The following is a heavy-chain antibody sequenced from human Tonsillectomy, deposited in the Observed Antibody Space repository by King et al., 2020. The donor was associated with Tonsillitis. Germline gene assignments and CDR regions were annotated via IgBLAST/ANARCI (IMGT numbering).Heavy chain of an antibody. CDR3: ARVLVAYYDILTGYYYFDY. CDR2: IIPIFGTA. D-gene: IGHD3-9*01. J-gene: IGHJ4*02. V-gene: IGHV1-69*01. CDR1: GGTFSSYA. Sequence: HVQLVESGAEVKKPGSSVKVSCKASGGTFSSYAISWVRQAPGQGLEWMGGIIPIFGTANYAQKFQGRVTITADESTSTAYMELSSLRSEDTAVYYCARVLVAYYDILTGYYYFDYWGQGTLVTVSS.